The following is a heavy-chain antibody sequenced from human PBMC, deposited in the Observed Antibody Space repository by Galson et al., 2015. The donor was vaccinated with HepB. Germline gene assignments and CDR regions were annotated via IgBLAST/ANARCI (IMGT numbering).Heavy chain of an antibody. CDR3: AKDHGFGYSSSFD. D-gene: IGHD6-6*01. J-gene: IGHJ4*02. Sequence: SLRLSCAASGFTFSSYAMSWVRQAPGKGLEWVSAISGSGGSTYYADSVKGRFTISRDNSKNTLYLQMNSLRAEDKAVYYCAKDHGFGYSSSFDWGQGTLVTVSS. V-gene: IGHV3-23*01. CDR1: GFTFSSYA. CDR2: ISGSGGST.